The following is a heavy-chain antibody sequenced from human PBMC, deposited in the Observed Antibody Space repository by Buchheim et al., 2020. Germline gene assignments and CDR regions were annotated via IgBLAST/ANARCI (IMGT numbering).Heavy chain of an antibody. CDR1: GGSISSYY. CDR2: IYYSGST. Sequence: QVQLQESGPGLVKPSETLSLTCTVSGGSISSYYWSWIRQPPGKGLEWIGYIYYSGSTNYNPPLKSRVTISVDTSNNQFSLKLSSVTAADTAVYYCARDLDYYDSGYGMDVWGQGTT. J-gene: IGHJ6*02. D-gene: IGHD3-22*01. CDR3: ARDLDYYDSGYGMDV. V-gene: IGHV4-59*01.